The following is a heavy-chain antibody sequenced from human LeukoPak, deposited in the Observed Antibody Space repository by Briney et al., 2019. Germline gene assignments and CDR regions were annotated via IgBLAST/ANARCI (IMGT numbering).Heavy chain of an antibody. Sequence: GGSLRLSCAASGFTFSSNWMNWVRQAPGKGLEWVASINEDGSEKHYVDSVKGRFTISRDNAKNSLYLQMNSLRAEDTAVYYCASKDYWGQGTLVTVSS. V-gene: IGHV3-7*01. CDR2: INEDGSEK. J-gene: IGHJ4*02. CDR1: GFTFSSNW. CDR3: ASKDY.